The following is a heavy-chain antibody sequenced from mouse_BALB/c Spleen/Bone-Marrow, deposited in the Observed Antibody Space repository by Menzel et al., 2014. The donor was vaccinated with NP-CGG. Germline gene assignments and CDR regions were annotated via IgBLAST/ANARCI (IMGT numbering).Heavy chain of an antibody. J-gene: IGHJ4*01. V-gene: IGHV1-14*01. CDR3: ARWASSMDY. CDR1: GYTFTSYV. CDR2: INPYNDGT. D-gene: IGHD6-1*01. Sequence: VQLQQSGPELVKPGASVKMYCKASGYTFTSYVMHWVKQKPGQGLEWIGSINPYNDGTKYNERFKGKATLTSDKSSSTAYMELSSLTSEDSAVYYGARWASSMDYWGQGTSVTVSS.